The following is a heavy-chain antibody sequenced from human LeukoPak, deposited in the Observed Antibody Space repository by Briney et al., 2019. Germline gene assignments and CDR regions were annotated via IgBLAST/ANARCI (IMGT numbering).Heavy chain of an antibody. Sequence: GGSLRLSCVVSGLTVSRNSMSWVRQAPGKGLEWVSVIYSGGTIYYPDSVKGRFTISRDNSKNTLYLQMNSLRAEDTAIYYCAKVRGGAEFDYWGQGTLVTVSS. CDR3: AKVRGGAEFDY. CDR1: GLTVSRNS. V-gene: IGHV3-66*01. CDR2: IYSGGTI. D-gene: IGHD1-26*01. J-gene: IGHJ4*02.